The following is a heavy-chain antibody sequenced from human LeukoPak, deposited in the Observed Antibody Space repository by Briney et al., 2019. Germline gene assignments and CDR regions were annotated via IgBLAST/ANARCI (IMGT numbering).Heavy chain of an antibody. D-gene: IGHD4/OR15-4a*01. CDR1: GGSISSGDYY. J-gene: IGHJ5*02. Sequence: PSETLSLTCTVSGGSISSGDYYWSWIRQHPGKGQEWIGHISYSGSTYYNPSLKSRIIISAHTSKNYFSLKLSSVTAANTAVYYCARLTTTVSAWFDPWGQGTVVTVSS. V-gene: IGHV4-31*03. CDR2: ISYSGST. CDR3: ARLTTTVSAWFDP.